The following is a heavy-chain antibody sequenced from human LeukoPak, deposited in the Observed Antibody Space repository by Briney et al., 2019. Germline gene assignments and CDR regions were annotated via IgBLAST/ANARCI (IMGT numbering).Heavy chain of an antibody. CDR3: ARDRGYYDFWSGYRWDAFDI. V-gene: IGHV4-59*01. CDR2: IYYSGST. J-gene: IGHJ3*02. D-gene: IGHD3-3*01. Sequence: SETLSLTCTVSGGSISSYDWSWIRQPPGKGPEWIGYIYYSGSTNYNPSLKSRVTISVDTSKNQFSLKLSSVTAADTAVYCCARDRGYYDFWSGYRWDAFDIWGQGTMVTVSS. CDR1: GGSISSYD.